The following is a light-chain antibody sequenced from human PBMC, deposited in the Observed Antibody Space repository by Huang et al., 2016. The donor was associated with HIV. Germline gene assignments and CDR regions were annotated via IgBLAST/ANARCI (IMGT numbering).Light chain of an antibody. V-gene: IGKV1-NL1*01. J-gene: IGKJ2*01. CDR3: QQYFTTPPWT. Sequence: DIQMTQSPSSLSASIGDRVTITCRASQGIRNSLAWYQQKPGKAPKLLLYAASRLKSGVPSRFSGSGSGTTYTLTISSLRPEDFATFYCQQYFTTPPWTFGQGTKLEIK. CDR2: AAS. CDR1: QGIRNS.